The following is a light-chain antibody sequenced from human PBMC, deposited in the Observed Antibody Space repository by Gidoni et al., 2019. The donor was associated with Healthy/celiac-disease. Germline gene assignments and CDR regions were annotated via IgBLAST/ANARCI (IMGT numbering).Light chain of an antibody. J-gene: IGKJ2*01. CDR1: QSVLYSSNNKNY. V-gene: IGKV4-1*01. Sequence: DLVMTQSPAPLALSLGERATINCKSSQSVLYSSNNKNYLAWYQQKPGQPPKLLIYWASTRESGVPDRFSGSGSGTDFTLTISSLQAEDVAVYYCQQYYSTPMYTFGQGTKLEIK. CDR2: WAS. CDR3: QQYYSTPMYT.